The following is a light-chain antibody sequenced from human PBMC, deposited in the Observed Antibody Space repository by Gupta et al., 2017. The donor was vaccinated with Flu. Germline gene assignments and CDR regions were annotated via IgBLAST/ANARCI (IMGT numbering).Light chain of an antibody. CDR3: QQHNGWPRN. CDR1: QSISSW. J-gene: IGKJ2*02. Sequence: PSTLSVSPGERATLTCRASQSISSWLAWYQQKPGQPPRLLIYRASSIAGTTPLRFTGSGSGTEFSLTISSLQSEDFAVYYCQQHNGWPRNFGQGTKLDIK. CDR2: RAS. V-gene: IGKV3-15*01.